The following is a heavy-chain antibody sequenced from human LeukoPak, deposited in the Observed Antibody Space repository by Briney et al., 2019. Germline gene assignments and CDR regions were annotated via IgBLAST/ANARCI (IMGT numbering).Heavy chain of an antibody. CDR1: DGSISSYY. J-gene: IGHJ4*02. V-gene: IGHV4-59*08. CDR3: ASGSSGSYYRFDC. Sequence: SETLSLTCTVSDGSISSYYWSWIRQPPGKGLEWIGYIYYSGSTNYNPSLKSRVTISLDTSKNQFSLKLTSVTAADTAVYYCASGSSGSYYRFDCWGQGTLVTVSS. D-gene: IGHD1-26*01. CDR2: IYYSGST.